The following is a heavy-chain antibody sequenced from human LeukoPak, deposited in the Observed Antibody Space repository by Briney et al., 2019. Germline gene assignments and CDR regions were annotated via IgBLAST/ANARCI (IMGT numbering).Heavy chain of an antibody. V-gene: IGHV3-30*18. J-gene: IGHJ4*02. CDR3: AKEGWSGCYYFDY. CDR2: ISYDGINK. D-gene: IGHD3-3*01. Sequence: GGSLRLSCAASGFTFSGYGIHWVRQAPGQGLEWVAVISYDGINKNYADSVKGRFTISRDNSKNTLFLQMNSLRAEDTAVYYCAKEGWSGCYYFDYWGQGTLVTVSS. CDR1: GFTFSGYG.